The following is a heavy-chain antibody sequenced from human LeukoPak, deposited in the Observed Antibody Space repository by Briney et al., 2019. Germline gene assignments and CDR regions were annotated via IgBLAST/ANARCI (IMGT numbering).Heavy chain of an antibody. V-gene: IGHV1-18*01. Sequence: ASVKVSCKASGYTFISYGISWVRQAPGQGLEWMGWISAYNGNTNYAQKLQGRVTMTTDTSTSTAYMELRSLRSDDTAVYYCARVVVAPRNDYYYYMDVWGKGTTVTVSS. CDR3: ARVVVAPRNDYYYYMDV. J-gene: IGHJ6*03. D-gene: IGHD2-15*01. CDR1: GYTFISYG. CDR2: ISAYNGNT.